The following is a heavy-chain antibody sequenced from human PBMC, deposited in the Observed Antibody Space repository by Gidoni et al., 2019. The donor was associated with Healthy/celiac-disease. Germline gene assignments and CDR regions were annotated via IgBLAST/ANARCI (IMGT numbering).Heavy chain of an antibody. CDR1: GGYFSAYY. J-gene: IGHJ5*02. CDR2: INHSGST. CDR3: ARGRWWGCSGGSCSCSYWFDP. D-gene: IGHD2-15*01. V-gene: IGHV4-34*01. Sequence: QVQLQQWGAGLLKPSETLSLTCAVYGGYFSAYYWSWIRQPPGKGLEWIGAINHSGSTHYNPSLKSLVTISVDTSKNKLSLKLSSVTAADTAVYYCARGRWWGCSGGSCSCSYWFDPWGQGTLVTVSS.